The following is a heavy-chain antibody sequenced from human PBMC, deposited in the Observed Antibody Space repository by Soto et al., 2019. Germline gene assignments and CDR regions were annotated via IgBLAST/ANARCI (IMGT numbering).Heavy chain of an antibody. CDR1: GGSISSGGYC. CDR2: FYHSGST. Sequence: SETLSLTCAVSGGSISSGGYCWSWLRQPPGKGLEWIGYFYHSGSTYYKPSIRSVVTISVDWSKNHFSLKLSFVTAADTAVYYCASQTGGKILPYDYWGQGTLVTVSS. CDR3: ASQTGGKILPYDY. D-gene: IGHD2-15*01. J-gene: IGHJ4*02. V-gene: IGHV4-30-2*01.